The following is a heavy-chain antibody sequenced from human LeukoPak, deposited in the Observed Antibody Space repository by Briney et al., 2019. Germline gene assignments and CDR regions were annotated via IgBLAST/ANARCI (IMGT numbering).Heavy chain of an antibody. V-gene: IGHV4-39*07. CDR2: INHSGST. CDR1: GGSIGSSSYY. J-gene: IGHJ4*02. Sequence: SETLSLTCTVSGGSIGSSSYYWGWIRQPPGKGLEWIGEINHSGSTNYNPSLKSRVTISVDTSKNQFSLRLSSVTAADTAVYYCARGGEAVKFDYWGQGTLVTVSS. CDR3: ARGGEAVKFDY. D-gene: IGHD7-27*01.